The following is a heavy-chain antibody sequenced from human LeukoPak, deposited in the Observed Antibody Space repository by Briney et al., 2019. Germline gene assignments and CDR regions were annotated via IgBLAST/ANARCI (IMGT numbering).Heavy chain of an antibody. D-gene: IGHD4-17*01. V-gene: IGHV4-59*08. CDR3: ARTTASVVSYYFDY. CDR2: IYYSGST. J-gene: IGHJ4*02. CDR1: GGSISSYY. Sequence: PSETLSLTCTVSGGSISSYYWSWIRQPPGKGLEWIGYIYYSGSTNYNPSLKSRVTISVDTSKNQFSLKLSSVTAADTAVYYCARTTASVVSYYFDYWGQGTLVTVSS.